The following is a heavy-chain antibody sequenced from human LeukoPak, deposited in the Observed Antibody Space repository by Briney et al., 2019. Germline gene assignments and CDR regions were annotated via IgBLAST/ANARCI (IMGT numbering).Heavy chain of an antibody. D-gene: IGHD2/OR15-2a*01. V-gene: IGHV3-23*01. CDR1: GFTFGTYG. CDR3: AKEMGNSQPFDY. J-gene: IGHJ4*02. CDR2: ISAGGGHT. Sequence: GGSLRLSCAASGFTFGTYGLAWVCQAPGKGLEWVSAISAGGGHTYYADSVKGRFSGSRDNSKNTLSLHMNSLRADDTALYYCAKEMGNSQPFDYWGQGTLVTVSS.